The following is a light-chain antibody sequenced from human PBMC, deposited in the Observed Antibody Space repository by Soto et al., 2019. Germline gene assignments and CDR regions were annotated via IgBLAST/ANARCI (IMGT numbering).Light chain of an antibody. Sequence: EIVMTQSPATLSVSPGERATLSCRASQSISSNLAWYQHKPGQAPRLLIYETSTRATGIPARFSGSGSGTEFTLTISSLPSEDYAVYYCQQYNNWPPWTFGQGTKVEIK. CDR1: QSISSN. CDR3: QQYNNWPPWT. CDR2: ETS. J-gene: IGKJ1*01. V-gene: IGKV3-15*01.